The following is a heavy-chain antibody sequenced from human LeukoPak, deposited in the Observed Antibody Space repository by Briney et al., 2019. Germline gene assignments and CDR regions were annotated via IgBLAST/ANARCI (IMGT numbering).Heavy chain of an antibody. D-gene: IGHD6-13*01. CDR2: ISGSGTTI. CDR3: ARERIAAAGTVFDY. CDR1: GFTFSSYS. Sequence: GGSLRLSCAASGFTFSSYSMNWVRQAPGKGLEWVSNISGSGTTIYYADSVKGRFTISRDNAKNSLYLQMSSLRAEDSAVYYCARERIAAAGTVFDYWGQGTLVTVSS. J-gene: IGHJ4*02. V-gene: IGHV3-48*04.